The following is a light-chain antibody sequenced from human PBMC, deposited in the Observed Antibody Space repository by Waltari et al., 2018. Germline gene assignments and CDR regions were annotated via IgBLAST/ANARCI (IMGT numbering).Light chain of an antibody. CDR3: QQYYSYPPYT. Sequence: AIRITQSPSSLSASPGDRVTIPCRASQGISSYLAWYQQKPGKAPKLLIYAASTLQSGVPSRFSGSGSGTDFTLTISCLQSEDFATYYCQQYYSYPPYTFGQGTKLEIK. CDR1: QGISSY. CDR2: AAS. V-gene: IGKV1-8*01. J-gene: IGKJ2*01.